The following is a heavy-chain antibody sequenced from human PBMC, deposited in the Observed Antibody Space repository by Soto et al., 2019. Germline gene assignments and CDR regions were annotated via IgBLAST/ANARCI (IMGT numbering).Heavy chain of an antibody. D-gene: IGHD3-22*01. CDR2: IYWDDDK. V-gene: IGHV2-5*02. J-gene: IGHJ2*01. Sequence: QITLKESGPTLVKPTQTLTLTCTFSGFSLSTSGVGVGWIRQPPGKALDWLALIYWDDDKRYSPSLRSRLTTTKDTYNNHVGLTTTNMDPVDTATYYCAHRPRRVDSSGYYWDFDLWGRGTLVTVSS. CDR1: GFSLSTSGVG. CDR3: AHRPRRVDSSGYYWDFDL.